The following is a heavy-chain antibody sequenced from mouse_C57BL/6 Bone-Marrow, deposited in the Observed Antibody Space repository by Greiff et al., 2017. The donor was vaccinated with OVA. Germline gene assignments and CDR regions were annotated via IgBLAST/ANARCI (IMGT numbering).Heavy chain of an antibody. CDR1: GYSITSDY. V-gene: IGHV3-8*01. CDR3: ARREYYWYFDV. Sequence: VQLKESGPGLAKPSQTLSLTCSVTGYSITSDYWNWIRKFPGNKLEYMGYISYSGSTYYNPSLNSRISITRATSNNPNYLQLTSVPTEDTATYYCARREYYWYFDVWGTGTTVTVSS. CDR2: ISYSGST. D-gene: IGHD5-1*01. J-gene: IGHJ1*03.